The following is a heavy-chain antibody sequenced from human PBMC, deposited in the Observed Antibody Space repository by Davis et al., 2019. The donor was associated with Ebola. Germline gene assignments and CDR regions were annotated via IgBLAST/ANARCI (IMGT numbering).Heavy chain of an antibody. J-gene: IGHJ6*02. CDR1: GGSVSSGSYY. CDR2: IYYSGST. CDR3: ARDRGYYYGMDV. V-gene: IGHV4-61*01. Sequence: MPSETLSLTCTVSGGSVSSGSYYWSWIRQPPGKGLEWIGYIYYSGSTNYNPSLKSRVTISVDTSKNQFSLKLSSVTAADTAVYYCARDRGYYYGMDVWGQGTTVTVSS.